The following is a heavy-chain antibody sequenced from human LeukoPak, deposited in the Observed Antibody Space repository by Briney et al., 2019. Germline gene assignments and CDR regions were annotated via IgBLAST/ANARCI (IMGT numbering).Heavy chain of an antibody. J-gene: IGHJ3*02. CDR1: GFTFSSYS. CDR3: ARGGRGYSYGGAFDI. V-gene: IGHV3-48*01. D-gene: IGHD5-18*01. CDR2: ISSSSRTI. Sequence: PGGSLRLSCAASGFTFSSYSMNWVRQAPGKGLEWGSYISSSSRTIYYADSVKGRFTISRDNAKNPLYLQMNSLRAEDTAVYYCARGGRGYSYGGAFDIWGQGTMVTVSS.